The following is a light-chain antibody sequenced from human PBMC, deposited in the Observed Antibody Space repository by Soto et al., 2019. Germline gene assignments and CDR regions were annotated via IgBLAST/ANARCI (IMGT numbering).Light chain of an antibody. CDR3: QHYGDSLSIT. CDR2: GTY. CDR1: QSVSSN. Sequence: EIVMTQSPATLSVSPGEWATLSCWASQSVSSNLAWYQQKPGQAPRLLIYGTYTRATGIPDRFSGRGSGTDFSLTISRLEPGDFAVYYCQHYGDSLSITFGQGTRLEI. J-gene: IGKJ5*01. V-gene: IGKV3D-15*01.